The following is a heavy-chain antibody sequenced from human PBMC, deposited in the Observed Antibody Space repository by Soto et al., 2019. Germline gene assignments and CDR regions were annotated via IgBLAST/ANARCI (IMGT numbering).Heavy chain of an antibody. Sequence: WATLSLTCTFSGGSISSYYWSWIRQPPGKGLEWIGYIYYSGSTNYNPSLKSRVTISVDTSKNQFSLKLSSVTAADTAVYYCARGDLYFDYWGQGTLVTVSS. CDR1: GGSISSYY. J-gene: IGHJ4*02. D-gene: IGHD3-3*01. CDR2: IYYSGST. CDR3: ARGDLYFDY. V-gene: IGHV4-59*01.